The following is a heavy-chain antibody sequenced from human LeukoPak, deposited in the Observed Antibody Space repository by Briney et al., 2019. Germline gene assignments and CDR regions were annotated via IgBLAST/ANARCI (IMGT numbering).Heavy chain of an antibody. Sequence: SETLSLTCTVSGYSISSGYYWGWIRQPPGKGLEWIGSIYHSGSTYYNPSLKSRVTISVDTSKNQFSPKLSSVTAADTAVYYCASRTWAAAGGNWFDPWGQGTLVTVSS. CDR2: IYHSGST. J-gene: IGHJ5*02. V-gene: IGHV4-38-2*02. CDR1: GYSISSGYY. D-gene: IGHD6-13*01. CDR3: ASRTWAAAGGNWFDP.